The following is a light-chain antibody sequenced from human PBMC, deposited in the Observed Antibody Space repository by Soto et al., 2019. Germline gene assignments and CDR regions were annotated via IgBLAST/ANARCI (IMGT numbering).Light chain of an antibody. J-gene: IGLJ1*01. CDR2: QVS. V-gene: IGLV2-14*03. CDR1: SSDVGGYHY. CDR3: SSFTSTHTYV. Sequence: QSALTQHASVSGSPGQSMTISCTGSSSDVGGYHYVSWYQQHPGKAPKLIIYQVSHRPSGVSDRFSGSKSGNTASLTISGLQGEDEATYYCSSFTSTHTYVFGTGTKGTVL.